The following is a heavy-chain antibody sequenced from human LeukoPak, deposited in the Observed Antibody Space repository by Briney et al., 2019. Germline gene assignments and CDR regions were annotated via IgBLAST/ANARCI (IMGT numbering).Heavy chain of an antibody. Sequence: AETLSLTCTGSYGSISNYYWNWILQPPGKGLEWIGYISYSGSTRYNRSLNSRVTISVATSMNQFSLRLSSATAADTAMYYCARAAWGYDYHFDYWGQGTLVTVSS. D-gene: IGHD5-12*01. CDR1: YGSISNYY. CDR3: ARAAWGYDYHFDY. V-gene: IGHV4-59*01. J-gene: IGHJ4*02. CDR2: ISYSGST.